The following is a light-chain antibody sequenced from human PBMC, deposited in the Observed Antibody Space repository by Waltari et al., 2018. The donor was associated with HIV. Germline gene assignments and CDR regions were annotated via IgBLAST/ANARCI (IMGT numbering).Light chain of an antibody. J-gene: IGKJ3*01. Sequence: DIQMTQSPSSLSASVGDRVTITCQASQDISNHLNWYQQKPRKAPKFLIYDVSNLEIGVPSRFSGSGSGTDFTFTISSLQPEDIATYYCHQYDNLPPTFGPGTKVDIK. CDR3: HQYDNLPPT. CDR2: DVS. V-gene: IGKV1-33*01. CDR1: QDISNH.